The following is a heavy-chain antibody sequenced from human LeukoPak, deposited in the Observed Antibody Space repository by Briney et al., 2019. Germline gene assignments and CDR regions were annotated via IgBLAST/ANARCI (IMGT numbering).Heavy chain of an antibody. J-gene: IGHJ4*02. CDR1: GFTFSSYA. CDR2: ISGSGGST. Sequence: GGSLRLSCAASGFTFSSYAMSWVRQAPGKGLEWVSAISGSGGSTYYADSVKGRFTISGDNSKNTLYLQMNSLRAEDTAVYYCAKGDSSGGYFDYWGQGTLVTVSS. D-gene: IGHD3-22*01. V-gene: IGHV3-23*01. CDR3: AKGDSSGGYFDY.